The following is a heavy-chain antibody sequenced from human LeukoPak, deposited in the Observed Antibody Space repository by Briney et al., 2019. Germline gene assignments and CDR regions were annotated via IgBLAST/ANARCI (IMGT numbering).Heavy chain of an antibody. CDR1: GFTFSSYS. Sequence: PGGSLRLSCAASGFTFSSYSMNWLRQAPGKGLEWVSSISSSRSYIYYADSVKGRFTISRDHAKNSLSLQMNSLRAEDTAVYYCARDFHRYYYDCRGYNAFDIWGQGTMVTVSS. CDR2: ISSSRSYI. D-gene: IGHD3-22*01. V-gene: IGHV3-21*01. J-gene: IGHJ3*02. CDR3: ARDFHRYYYDCRGYNAFDI.